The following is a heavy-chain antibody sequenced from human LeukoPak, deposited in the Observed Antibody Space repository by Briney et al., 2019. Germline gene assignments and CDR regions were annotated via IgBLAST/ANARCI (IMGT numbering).Heavy chain of an antibody. D-gene: IGHD2-2*01. J-gene: IGHJ5*02. CDR3: ARRLTQYDCFDP. CDR1: GDSISSSSYY. Sequence: PSETLPLTCTVSGDSISSSSYYWGWIRQPPGTGLEWIGSIYCTGYTYDNPSLRSRITMSVDTPKNQFSLQLSSVTAADTAVYYCARRLTQYDCFDPWGQGILVTVSS. V-gene: IGHV4-39*01. CDR2: IYCTGYT.